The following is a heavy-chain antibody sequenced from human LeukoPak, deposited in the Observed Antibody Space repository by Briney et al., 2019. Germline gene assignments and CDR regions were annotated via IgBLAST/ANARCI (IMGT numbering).Heavy chain of an antibody. CDR2: INHSGST. J-gene: IGHJ4*02. Sequence: SETLSLTCAVYGGSFGGYYWSWIRQPPGKGLEWIGEINHSGSTNYNPSLKSRVTISVDTSKNQFSLKLSSVTAADTAVYYCAREGRGYSYGYGPGFDYWGQGTLVTVSS. D-gene: IGHD5-18*01. CDR3: AREGRGYSYGYGPGFDY. V-gene: IGHV4-34*01. CDR1: GGSFGGYY.